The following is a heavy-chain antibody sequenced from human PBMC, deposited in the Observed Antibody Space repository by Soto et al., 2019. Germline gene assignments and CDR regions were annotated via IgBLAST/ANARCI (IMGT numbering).Heavy chain of an antibody. Sequence: QVQLVQSGAEEKKPGASVKVSCKASGYTFTSYAMHWVRQAPGQRLEWMGWINAGNGNTKYSQKFQGRVTITRDTSASTAYMALSSLRSEDTAVYSCGRSIVGVTALDYWGQGTLVTVSS. D-gene: IGHD2-21*02. CDR2: INAGNGNT. CDR1: GYTFTSYA. CDR3: GRSIVGVTALDY. J-gene: IGHJ4*02. V-gene: IGHV1-3*05.